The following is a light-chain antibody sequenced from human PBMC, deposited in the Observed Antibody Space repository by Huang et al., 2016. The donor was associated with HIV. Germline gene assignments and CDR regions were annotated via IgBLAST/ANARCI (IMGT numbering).Light chain of an antibody. CDR2: GAS. Sequence: EIVMTQSPATLSVSPGERATLSCRASQSVSSNLAWYQQKPGQAPRLLNYGASTRATGIPARFSGSGSGTEFTLTISSLQSEDFAVYYCQQYNNWPPWYTFGQGTKLEIK. CDR1: QSVSSN. V-gene: IGKV3-15*01. CDR3: QQYNNWPPWYT. J-gene: IGKJ2*01.